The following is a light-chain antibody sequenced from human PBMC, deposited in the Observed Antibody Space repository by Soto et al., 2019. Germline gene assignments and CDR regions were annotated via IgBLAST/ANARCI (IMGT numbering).Light chain of an antibody. J-gene: IGLJ2*01. CDR1: SSDVGGYNY. V-gene: IGLV2-14*01. CDR3: SSYTSTTTLVV. CDR2: DVT. Sequence: QSALTQPASVSGSPGQSITLSCTGTSSDVGGYNYVSWYRQHPGNAPKLMIYDVTNRPSGVSDRFSGSKSGNTASLTISGLQAEDEADYYCSSYTSTTTLVVFGGGTKLTVL.